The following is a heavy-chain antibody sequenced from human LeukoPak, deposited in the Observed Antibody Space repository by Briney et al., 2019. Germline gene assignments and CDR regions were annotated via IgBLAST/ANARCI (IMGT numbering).Heavy chain of an antibody. D-gene: IGHD5-24*01. CDR3: ARGRLHHYYYYMDV. J-gene: IGHJ6*03. Sequence: SETLSLTCTVSGGSISSYYWSWIRQPPGKGLEWIGYIYYTGSTDYSPSLKSRVTISVDTSENQFSLKLSSVTAADTAVYYCARGRLHHYYYYMDVWGKGTTVTVSS. CDR2: IYYTGST. CDR1: GGSISSYY. V-gene: IGHV4-59*01.